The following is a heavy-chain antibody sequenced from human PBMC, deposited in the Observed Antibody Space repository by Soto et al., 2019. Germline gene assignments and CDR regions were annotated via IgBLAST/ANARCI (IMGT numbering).Heavy chain of an antibody. V-gene: IGHV3-9*01. CDR3: AKDARYCSGGSCYDWFEP. CDR1: GFTFDDYA. Sequence: EVQLVESGGGLVQPGRSLRLSCAASGFTFDDYAMHWVRQAPGKGLEWVSGISWNSGSIGYADSVKGRFTISRDNAKNSLYLQMNSLRAEDTALYYCAKDARYCSGGSCYDWFEPWGQGTLVTVSS. J-gene: IGHJ5*02. D-gene: IGHD2-15*01. CDR2: ISWNSGSI.